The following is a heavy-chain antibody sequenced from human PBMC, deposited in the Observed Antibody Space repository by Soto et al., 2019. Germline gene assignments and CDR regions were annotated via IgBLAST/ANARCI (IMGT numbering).Heavy chain of an antibody. Sequence: SGPTLVNPTQTLTLTCTFSGFSVLTSGVGVGWIRQPPNKALEWLALIYWDDDKLYSPSLKNRLTITKDTSKNQVVLTMTNMDSVDTATYYCARRTTGTDFDYWGQGTRVTVSS. CDR2: IYWDDDK. V-gene: IGHV2-5*02. J-gene: IGHJ4*02. D-gene: IGHD1-1*01. CDR1: GFSVLTSGVG. CDR3: ARRTTGTDFDY.